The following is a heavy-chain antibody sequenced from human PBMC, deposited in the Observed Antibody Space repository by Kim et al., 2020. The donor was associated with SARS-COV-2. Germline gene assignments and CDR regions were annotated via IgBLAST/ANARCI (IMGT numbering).Heavy chain of an antibody. Sequence: GGSLRLSCAASGFTFSSYGMHWVRQAPGKGLEWVAVISYDGSNKYYADSVKGRFTISRDNSKNTLYLQMNSLRAEDTALYYCAKDRDSSGPRFDYWGQGT. CDR1: GFTFSSYG. CDR3: AKDRDSSGPRFDY. J-gene: IGHJ4*02. D-gene: IGHD6-19*01. V-gene: IGHV3-30*18. CDR2: ISYDGSNK.